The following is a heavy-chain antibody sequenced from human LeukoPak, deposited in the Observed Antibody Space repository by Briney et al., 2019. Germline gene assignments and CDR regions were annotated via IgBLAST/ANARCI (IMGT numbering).Heavy chain of an antibody. D-gene: IGHD6-13*01. J-gene: IGHJ4*02. CDR2: ISGSGIST. V-gene: IGHV3-23*01. CDR1: GFTLTSYA. Sequence: GGSLRLSCAASGFTLTSYAMSWVRQTPGKGLEWISAISGSGISTYHADSVKGRFTISRDDSKSTLYLQMNSLRAEDTAVYYCAKEGSYSSRWTTFDYWGQGTLVSVSS. CDR3: AKEGSYSSRWTTFDY.